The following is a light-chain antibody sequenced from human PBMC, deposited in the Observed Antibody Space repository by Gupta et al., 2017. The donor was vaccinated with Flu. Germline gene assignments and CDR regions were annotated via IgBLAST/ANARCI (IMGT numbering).Light chain of an antibody. Sequence: DIQLTQSPSFLSASVGDRVTITCRASQAIGSYLAWYQQTAGKAPNLLIYRASTLQSGVPSRFSGSGSGTEFTLTISSLQPEDFATYYCQQLHSYPQRFGQGTKLEIK. V-gene: IGKV1-9*01. CDR2: RAS. J-gene: IGKJ2*01. CDR3: QQLHSYPQR. CDR1: QAIGSY.